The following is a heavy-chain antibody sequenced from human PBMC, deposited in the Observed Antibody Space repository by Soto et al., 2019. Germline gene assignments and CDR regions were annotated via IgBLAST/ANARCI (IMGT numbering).Heavy chain of an antibody. D-gene: IGHD3-10*01. Sequence: GASVKVSCKASGYSFTNYYMHWVRQAPGQRLEWMGWINAGNGNTKYSQKFQGRVTITRDTSASTAYMELSSLRYEDTAVYYCARGPLLWGDVWGQGTTVTVSS. J-gene: IGHJ6*02. CDR1: GYSFTNYY. CDR2: INAGNGNT. V-gene: IGHV1-3*01. CDR3: ARGPLLWGDV.